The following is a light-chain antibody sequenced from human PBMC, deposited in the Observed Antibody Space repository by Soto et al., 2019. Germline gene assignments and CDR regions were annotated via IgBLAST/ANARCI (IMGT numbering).Light chain of an antibody. Sequence: SSLTQPASVSRSPGQSITISCTGTSSDVGSYNLVSWYQQHPGKAPKLMIYEVSKRPSGVSNRFSGSKSGNTASLTISGLQAEDEADYYCCSYAGSSTYYVFGTGTKVTVL. J-gene: IGLJ1*01. CDR3: CSYAGSSTYYV. CDR1: SSDVGSYNL. V-gene: IGLV2-23*02. CDR2: EVS.